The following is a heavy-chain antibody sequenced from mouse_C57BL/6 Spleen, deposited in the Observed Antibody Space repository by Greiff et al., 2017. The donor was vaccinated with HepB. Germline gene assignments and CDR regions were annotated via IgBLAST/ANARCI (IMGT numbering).Heavy chain of an antibody. V-gene: IGHV2-2*01. J-gene: IGHJ2*01. CDR2: IWSGGST. D-gene: IGHD2-4*01. Sequence: QVQLKQSGPGLVQPSQSLSITCTVSGFSLTSYGVHWVRQSPGKGLEWLGVIWSGGSTDYNAAFISRLSISKDNSKSQVFFKMNSLQADDTAIYYCARKRDYGYFDYWGQGTTLTVSS. CDR3: ARKRDYGYFDY. CDR1: GFSLTSYG.